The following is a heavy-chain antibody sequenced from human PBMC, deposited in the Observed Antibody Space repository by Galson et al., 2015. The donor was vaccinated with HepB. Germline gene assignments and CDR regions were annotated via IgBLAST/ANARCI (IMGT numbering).Heavy chain of an antibody. V-gene: IGHV1-3*01. Sequence: SVKVSCKASGYTFTSYAMHWVRQAPGQRLEWMGWINAGNGNTKYSQKFQGRVTITRDTSASTAYMELSSLRSEDTAVYYCARAGDTIFGVVIAPGYWGQGTLVTVSS. CDR2: INAGNGNT. D-gene: IGHD3-3*01. J-gene: IGHJ4*02. CDR1: GYTFTSYA. CDR3: ARAGDTIFGVVIAPGY.